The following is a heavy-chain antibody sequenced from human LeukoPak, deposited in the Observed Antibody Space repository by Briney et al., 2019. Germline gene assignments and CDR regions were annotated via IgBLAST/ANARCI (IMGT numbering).Heavy chain of an antibody. J-gene: IGHJ4*02. V-gene: IGHV3-15*01. CDR1: GFPFGNAW. CDR3: TGLAAAATDY. Sequence: GGSLRLSLAASGFPFGNAWMSWVRQATGKVLEWVGRIKSKTDGGTTDYAAPVKGRFTISRDDSKNTLYLQMNSLKTEDTAVYYCTGLAAAATDYWGQGTLVTVSS. D-gene: IGHD6-13*01. CDR2: IKSKTDGGTT.